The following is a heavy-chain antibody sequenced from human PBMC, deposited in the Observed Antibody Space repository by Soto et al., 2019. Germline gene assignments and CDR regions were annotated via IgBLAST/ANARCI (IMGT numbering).Heavy chain of an antibody. CDR2: IYYSGST. D-gene: IGHD3-10*01. Sequence: QVQLQESGPGLVKPSQTLSLTCTLSGGSISSGGYYWSWIRQHPGKGLEWIGYIYYSGSTDYTTSLKSRVTISVDTSKNQFSLKLSSVTAADTAVYYCARGGSGSYYYGMYVWGKGTTVTVS. CDR1: GGSISSGGYY. CDR3: ARGGSGSYYYGMYV. J-gene: IGHJ6*04. V-gene: IGHV4-31*03.